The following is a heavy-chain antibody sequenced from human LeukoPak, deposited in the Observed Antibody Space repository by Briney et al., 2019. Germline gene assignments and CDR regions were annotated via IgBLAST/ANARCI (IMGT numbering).Heavy chain of an antibody. Sequence: ASVKVSCKASGGTFSSYAISWVRQAPGQGLEWMGGIIPIFGTANYAQKLQGRVTMTTDTSTSTAYMELRSLRSDDTAVYYCARAMELPDAFDVWGQGTMVTVSS. D-gene: IGHD1-7*01. CDR2: IIPIFGTA. V-gene: IGHV1-69*05. J-gene: IGHJ3*01. CDR3: ARAMELPDAFDV. CDR1: GGTFSSYA.